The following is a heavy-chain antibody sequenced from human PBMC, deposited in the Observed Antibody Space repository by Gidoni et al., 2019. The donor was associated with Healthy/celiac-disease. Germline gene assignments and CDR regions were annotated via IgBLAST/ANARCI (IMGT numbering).Heavy chain of an antibody. CDR2: ISAYNGNT. V-gene: IGHV1-18*04. CDR3: ARTEYSSSSESCHFDY. Sequence: QVQLVQSGAEVKKHGASVKFSCQASGYTFTSYGISWVRQAPGQGLGWMGWISAYNGNTNYAQKLQGRVTMTTDTSTSTAYMELRSLRSDDTAVYYCARTEYSSSSESCHFDYWGQGTLVTVSS. D-gene: IGHD6-6*01. CDR1: GYTFTSYG. J-gene: IGHJ4*02.